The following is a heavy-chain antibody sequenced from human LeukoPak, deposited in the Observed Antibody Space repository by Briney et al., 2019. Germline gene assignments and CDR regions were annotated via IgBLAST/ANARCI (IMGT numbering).Heavy chain of an antibody. CDR1: GFTFSSYS. CDR2: ISSSGSTI. Sequence: GGSLRLSCAASGFTFSSYSMNWVRQAPGKGLEWVSYISSSGSTIYYADSVKGRFTISRDNAKNSLYLQMNSLRAEDTAVYYCARTQITTVDAFDIWGQGTMVTVSS. D-gene: IGHD3-22*01. J-gene: IGHJ3*02. V-gene: IGHV3-48*01. CDR3: ARTQITTVDAFDI.